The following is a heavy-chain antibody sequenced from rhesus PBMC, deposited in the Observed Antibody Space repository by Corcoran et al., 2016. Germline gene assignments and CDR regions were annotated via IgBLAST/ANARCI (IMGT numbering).Heavy chain of an antibody. D-gene: IGHD6-25*01. CDR3: EREGTAVGPDFDY. V-gene: IGHV1-138*01. CDR2: MNPKTGGT. Sequence: QVQLVQSGAEVKKPGSSVKVSCKSSGYTFTAYYIHWVRQTPGPGLEWMEEMNPKTGGTNYEQEFQGRVTMTRDTSTSTAYMELSSLSSEDTAVYYCEREGTAVGPDFDYWGQGVLVTVSS. J-gene: IGHJ4*01. CDR1: GYTFTAYY.